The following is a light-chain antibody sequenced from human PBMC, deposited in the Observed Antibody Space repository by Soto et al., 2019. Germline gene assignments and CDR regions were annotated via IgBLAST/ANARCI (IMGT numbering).Light chain of an antibody. CDR1: SSDVGGYNY. CDR3: SSYSSISAYV. CDR2: DVS. V-gene: IGLV2-14*01. Sequence: QSALTQPASVSGSPGQSITISCTGTSSDVGGYNYVSWYQQHPGKAPKLMIYDVSNRPSGVSNRFSGSKSGDTASLTISGLQAVDEADYYCSSYSSISAYVFGIGTKVTVL. J-gene: IGLJ1*01.